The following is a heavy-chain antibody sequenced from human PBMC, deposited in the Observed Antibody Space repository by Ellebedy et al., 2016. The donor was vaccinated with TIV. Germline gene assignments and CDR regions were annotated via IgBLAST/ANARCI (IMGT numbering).Heavy chain of an antibody. CDR2: IFYSGST. V-gene: IGHV4-59*01. CDR3: PRAPRNMLTGYYYVGFDY. D-gene: IGHD3-9*01. Sequence: SETLSLXCTVSGGSISSDYCNWIRQPPGKGLEWIGYIFYSGSTNYNPSLKSRVTISIDTSKNKFSLKLTSVTAADTAVYYCPRAPRNMLTGYYYVGFDYWGQGTLVTVSA. CDR1: GGSISSDY. J-gene: IGHJ4*02.